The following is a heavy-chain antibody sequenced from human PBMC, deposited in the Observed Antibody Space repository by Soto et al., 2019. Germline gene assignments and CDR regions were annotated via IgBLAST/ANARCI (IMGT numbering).Heavy chain of an antibody. CDR2: ISRRGGRT. V-gene: IGHV3-23*01. J-gene: IGHJ6*02. CDR1: GVPFSEYA. Sequence: PGGSLRLSCEGSGVPFSEYAMTWIRQAPGKGLEWVSGISRRGGRTFFADSVKARFNISRENSKNTVSLKMSSLRLEHQGVYFCAKDSYYDFWSGEYHAYAHAVDVWGQGTMVTVSS. D-gene: IGHD3-3*01. CDR3: AKDSYYDFWSGEYHAYAHAVDV.